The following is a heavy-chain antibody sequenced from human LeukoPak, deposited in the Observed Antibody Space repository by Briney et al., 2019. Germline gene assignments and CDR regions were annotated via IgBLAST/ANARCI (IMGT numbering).Heavy chain of an antibody. V-gene: IGHV4-61*02. J-gene: IGHJ5*02. Sequence: SQTLSLTCTVSGGSISSGSYYWSWIRQPAGKGLEWIERIYTSGSTNYNPSLKSRVTISVDTSKNQFSLKLSSVTAADTAVYYCAREGGRSVVVPAAITWFDPWGQGTLVTVSS. CDR1: GGSISSGSYY. CDR2: IYTSGST. CDR3: AREGGRSVVVPAAITWFDP. D-gene: IGHD2-2*02.